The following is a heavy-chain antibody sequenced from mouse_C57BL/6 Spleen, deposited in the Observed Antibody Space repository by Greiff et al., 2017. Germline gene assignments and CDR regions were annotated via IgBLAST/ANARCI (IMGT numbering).Heavy chain of an antibody. CDR3: ARSELTGPWFAY. V-gene: IGHV1-55*01. J-gene: IGHJ3*01. CDR1: GYTFTSYW. D-gene: IGHD4-1*01. Sequence: QVQLQQPGAELVKPGASVKMSCKASGYTFTSYWITWVKQRPGQGLEWIGDIYPGSGSTNYNEKFKSKATLTVDTSSSTAYMQLSSLTSEDSAVYYCARSELTGPWFAYWGQGTLVTVSA. CDR2: IYPGSGST.